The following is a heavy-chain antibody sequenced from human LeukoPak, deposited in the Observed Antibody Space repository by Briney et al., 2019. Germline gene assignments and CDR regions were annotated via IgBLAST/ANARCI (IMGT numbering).Heavy chain of an antibody. CDR1: GFTFSSYG. V-gene: IGHV3-33*01. D-gene: IGHD6-19*01. CDR3: ARDTGYNSGLDY. CDR2: IWYDGSNK. J-gene: IGHJ4*02. Sequence: GGSLRLSCAASGFTFSSYGMHWVRQAPGKGLEWVAVIWYDGSNKYYADSVKGRFTISRDNSKDTLYLQMNSLRAEDTAVYYCARDTGYNSGLDYWGQGTLVTVSS.